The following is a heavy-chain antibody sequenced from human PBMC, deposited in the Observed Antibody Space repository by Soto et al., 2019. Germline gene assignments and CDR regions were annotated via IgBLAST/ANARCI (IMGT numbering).Heavy chain of an antibody. CDR3: ARDNNDFWSLYPLAFDY. Sequence: KASATLSLTCSVSGGSLSKYYWSWIRQPAGKGLEWIGRISTSGHVVSKVSLRSRLTMSVDMSNNHFSLKLTSVTAADTAVYYCARDNNDFWSLYPLAFDYWGQGALVTVSS. J-gene: IGHJ4*02. CDR2: ISTSGHV. V-gene: IGHV4-4*07. D-gene: IGHD3-3*01. CDR1: GGSLSKYY.